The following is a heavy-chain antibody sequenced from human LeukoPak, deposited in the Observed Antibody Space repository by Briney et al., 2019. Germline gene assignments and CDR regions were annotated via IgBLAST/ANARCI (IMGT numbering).Heavy chain of an antibody. V-gene: IGHV1-2*02. CDR1: GYTFTGYY. CDR3: ARVVSDIVVVPAAIPVIDY. Sequence: GASVKVSCKASGYTFTGYYMHWVRQAPGQGLERMGWINPNSGGTNYAQKFQGRVTMTRDTSISTAYMELSRLRSDDTAVYYCARVVSDIVVVPAAIPVIDYWGQGTLVTVSS. CDR2: INPNSGGT. J-gene: IGHJ4*02. D-gene: IGHD2-2*01.